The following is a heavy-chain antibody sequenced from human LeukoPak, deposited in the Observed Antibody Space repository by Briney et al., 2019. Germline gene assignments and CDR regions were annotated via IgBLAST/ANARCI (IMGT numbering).Heavy chain of an antibody. CDR3: ATVEMATLGAYYYYMDV. V-gene: IGHV1-69*13. CDR1: GGTFSSYA. Sequence: GASVKVSCKASGGTFSSYAISWVRQAPGQGLEWMGGIIPIFGTANYAQKFQGRVTITADESTSTAHMELSSLRSEDTAVYYCATVEMATLGAYYYYMDVWGKGTTVTISS. D-gene: IGHD5-24*01. CDR2: IIPIFGTA. J-gene: IGHJ6*03.